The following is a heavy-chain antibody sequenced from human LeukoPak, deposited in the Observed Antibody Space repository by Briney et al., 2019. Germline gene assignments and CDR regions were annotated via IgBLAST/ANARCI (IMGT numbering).Heavy chain of an antibody. CDR3: ARYRDIQLWPRTYYYYMDV. Sequence: GGSLRLSCAASGFTFSSYSMNWVRQAPGKGLEWVSSISSSSSYIYYADSVKGRFTISRDNAKNSLYLQMNSLRAEDTAVYYCARYRDIQLWPRTYYYYMDVWGKGTTVTVSS. V-gene: IGHV3-21*01. CDR2: ISSSSSYI. D-gene: IGHD5-18*01. CDR1: GFTFSSYS. J-gene: IGHJ6*03.